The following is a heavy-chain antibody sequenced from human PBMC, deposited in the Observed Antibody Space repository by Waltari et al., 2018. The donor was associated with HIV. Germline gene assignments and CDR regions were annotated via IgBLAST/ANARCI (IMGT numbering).Heavy chain of an antibody. CDR1: GYTFTSYA. Sequence: QVQLVQSGAEVKKPGASVKVSCKASGYTFTSYAMHWVRQAPGQRLEWMGWINAGNGNTKYSQKFQGRVTITRDTSASTAYMELSSLRSEDTAVYYCARWALFNSGYERADYWGQGTLVTVSS. D-gene: IGHD5-12*01. CDR3: ARWALFNSGYERADY. CDR2: INAGNGNT. J-gene: IGHJ4*02. V-gene: IGHV1-3*01.